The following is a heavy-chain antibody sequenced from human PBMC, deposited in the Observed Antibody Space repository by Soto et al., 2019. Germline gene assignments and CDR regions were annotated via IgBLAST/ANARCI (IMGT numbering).Heavy chain of an antibody. CDR2: ISSNGDRI. V-gene: IGHV3-64D*08. J-gene: IGHJ4*02. D-gene: IGHD6-19*01. CDR3: VQVLDRSGWYYYDY. CDR1: GFSFSTSY. Sequence: GGSLRLSCSASGFSFSTSYMHWVRQAPGKGLEYVSAISSNGDRIYYADSVKGRFTITRDNSKNTLYLQMMSLRPEDAALYYCVQVLDRSGWYYYDYWGQGVPVTVSS.